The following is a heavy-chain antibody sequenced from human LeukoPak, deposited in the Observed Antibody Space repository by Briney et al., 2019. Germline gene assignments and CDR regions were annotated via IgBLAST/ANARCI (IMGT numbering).Heavy chain of an antibody. V-gene: IGHV3-66*02. CDR3: AKAWENFVIDY. CDR1: GFTVSSNH. Sequence: GGSLRLSCAASGFTVSSNHMNWVRQAPGKGLEWVSVLYSDGNTFYADSVKGRFTISRHNSKNKLYLQMDSLKPEDTALEYGAKAWENFVIDYWGQGTLVTVPS. D-gene: IGHD2/OR15-2a*01. J-gene: IGHJ4*02. CDR2: LYSDGNT.